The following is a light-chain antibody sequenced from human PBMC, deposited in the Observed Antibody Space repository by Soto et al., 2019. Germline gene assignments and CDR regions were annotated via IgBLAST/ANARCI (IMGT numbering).Light chain of an antibody. CDR1: QTISSW. V-gene: IGKV1-5*01. CDR2: DVY. Sequence: DIQMTQSPSTLSGSVGDRVTITCRASQTISSWLAWYQQKPGMAPKLLISDVYTLESGVPSRFSGSGSGPEFTLTISSLQPDDFGTYYCQQYNSFAWTFGQGTKV. CDR3: QQYNSFAWT. J-gene: IGKJ1*01.